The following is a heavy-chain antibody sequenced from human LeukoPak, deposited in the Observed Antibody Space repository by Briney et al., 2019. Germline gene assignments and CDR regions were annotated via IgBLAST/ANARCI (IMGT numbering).Heavy chain of an antibody. CDR1: GGSFSGYY. J-gene: IGHJ4*02. V-gene: IGHV4-34*01. D-gene: IGHD7-27*01. CDR3: ARALGRPRDY. Sequence: PSETLSLTCAVYGGSFSGYYWSWIRQPPGKGLEWIGEINHSGSTNYNPSLKSRVTISVDTSKNQFSLKLGSVTAADTAVYYCARALGRPRDYWGQGTLVTVSS. CDR2: INHSGST.